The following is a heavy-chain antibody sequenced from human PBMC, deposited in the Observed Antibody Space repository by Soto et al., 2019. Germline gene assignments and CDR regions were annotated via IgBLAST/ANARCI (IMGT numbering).Heavy chain of an antibody. V-gene: IGHV4-4*02. CDR1: NGSINSSNW. CDR2: IYHSGST. J-gene: IGHJ4*02. D-gene: IGHD6-19*01. Sequence: QVQLQESGPGLVGPSGTLTLSCAVSNGSINSSNWWSWVRQPPGKGLEWIGEIYHSGSTKYNPSLKGRVSILIDKSKNHFSLTLTSVTVADTALYYCARADQSGWSDWGQGTRVTVSS. CDR3: ARADQSGWSD.